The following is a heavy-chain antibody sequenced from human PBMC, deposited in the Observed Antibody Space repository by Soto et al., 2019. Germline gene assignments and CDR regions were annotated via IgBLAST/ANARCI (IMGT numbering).Heavy chain of an antibody. CDR2: ISYDGSNK. J-gene: IGHJ4*02. CDR3: AKDWRRYCSSTSCYAGDY. D-gene: IGHD2-2*01. V-gene: IGHV3-30*18. Sequence: QVQLVESGGGVVQPGRSLRLSCAASGFTFSSYGMHWVRQAPGKGLEWVAVISYDGSNKYYADSVKGRFTISRDNSKNTLYLQMNSLRAEDTAVYYCAKDWRRYCSSTSCYAGDYWGQGTLVTVSS. CDR1: GFTFSSYG.